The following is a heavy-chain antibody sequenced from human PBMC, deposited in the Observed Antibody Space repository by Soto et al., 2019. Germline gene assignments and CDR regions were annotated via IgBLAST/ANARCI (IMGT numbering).Heavy chain of an antibody. J-gene: IGHJ6*02. Sequence: QVQLQESGPRLVKPSETLSLTCTVSGASTSGYYWNWVRQAPGKGPEWIGYTYYTGLINYSPSLRGRVTISADTSKNQFSLQLTSVTAADTAMYYCAARSGRNYFGMDIWGQGTTVTVSS. V-gene: IGHV4-59*12. D-gene: IGHD3-10*01. CDR1: GASTSGYY. CDR3: AARSGRNYFGMDI. CDR2: TYYTGLI.